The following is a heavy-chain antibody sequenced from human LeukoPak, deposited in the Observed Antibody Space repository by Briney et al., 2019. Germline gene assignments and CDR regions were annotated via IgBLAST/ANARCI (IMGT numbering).Heavy chain of an antibody. CDR1: GFSFSSFA. D-gene: IGHD6-13*01. CDR2: ISSSGSTS. CDR3: ARPSTATAGISKVRVGFDS. V-gene: IGHV3-48*03. Sequence: GGSLRLSCAASGFSFSSFAMNWVRQAPGKGLEWVSYISSSGSTSYYSDSVKGRFSISRDSAKNALYLELHRLRVEDTAVYFWARPSTATAGISKVRVGFDSWGQGTLVTVS. J-gene: IGHJ4*02.